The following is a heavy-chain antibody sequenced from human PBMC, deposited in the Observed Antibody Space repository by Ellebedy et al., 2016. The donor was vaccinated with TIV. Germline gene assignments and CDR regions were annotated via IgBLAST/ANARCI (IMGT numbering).Heavy chain of an antibody. CDR1: GFTFSNYA. Sequence: PGGSLRLSCAASGFTFSNYAMAWVRQAPGKGLEWVSAIGPRSNYKFYADSVKGRIAISRDNSENTLFLQMHSLRGEDTAVYYCAKEQVSRDSLTFDYWGQGVLVTVSS. J-gene: IGHJ4*02. CDR2: IGPRSNYK. V-gene: IGHV3-23*01. D-gene: IGHD2-2*01. CDR3: AKEQVSRDSLTFDY.